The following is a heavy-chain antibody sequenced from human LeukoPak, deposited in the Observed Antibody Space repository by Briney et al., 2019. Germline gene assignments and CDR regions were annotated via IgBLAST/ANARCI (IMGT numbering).Heavy chain of an antibody. D-gene: IGHD2-15*01. CDR1: GFTFSSYG. J-gene: IGHJ4*02. Sequence: GGSLRLSCAASGFTFSSYGMHWVRQAPGKGLEWVAFIRYDGSNKYYADSVKGRSTISRDNSKNTLYLQMNNLRAEDTAVYYCAKDGDDIVVVVAATIDYWGQGTLVTVSS. CDR3: AKDGDDIVVVVAATIDY. V-gene: IGHV3-30*02. CDR2: IRYDGSNK.